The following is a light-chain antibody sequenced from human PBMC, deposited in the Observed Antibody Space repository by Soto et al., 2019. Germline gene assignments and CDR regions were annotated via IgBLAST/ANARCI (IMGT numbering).Light chain of an antibody. CDR3: QQYENLPT. V-gene: IGKV1-33*01. CDR2: DES. J-gene: IGKJ1*01. CDR1: QDISNY. Sequence: DIQMTQSPSSLSASVGDRVTITCQASQDISNYLNWYHQKPGKEPKLLIYDESNLETGVPSRFSGSGSGTDFTLPISSLQPEDIETYYCQQYENLPTFGKGTKVDIK.